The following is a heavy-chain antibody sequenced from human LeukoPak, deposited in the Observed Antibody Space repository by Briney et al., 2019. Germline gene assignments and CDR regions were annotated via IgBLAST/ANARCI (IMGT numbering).Heavy chain of an antibody. CDR2: ISGSGGST. V-gene: IGHV3-23*01. D-gene: IGHD3-22*01. Sequence: GGSLRLSCAASGFTFSSYGMSWVRQAPGKGLEWVSAISGSGGSTYYADSVKGRFTTSRDNSKNTLYLQMNSLRAEDTAVYYCAKDRAFYYDSSGYYHRWGQGTLVTVSS. CDR3: AKDRAFYYDSSGYYHR. CDR1: GFTFSSYG. J-gene: IGHJ4*02.